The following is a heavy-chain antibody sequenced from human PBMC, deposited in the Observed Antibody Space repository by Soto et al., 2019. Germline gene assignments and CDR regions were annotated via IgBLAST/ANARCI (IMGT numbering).Heavy chain of an antibody. CDR3: ARDSYCSSTSCYADAFDI. CDR2: ITSSSSYI. Sequence: PGGSLRLSCAASGFTFSSYSMNWVRQAPGKGLKWVSSITSSSSYIYYAGSVKGRFTISRDNAKNSLYLQLNSLRAEDTAVYYCARDSYCSSTSCYADAFDIWGQGTMVTV. D-gene: IGHD2-2*01. CDR1: GFTFSSYS. J-gene: IGHJ3*02. V-gene: IGHV3-21*01.